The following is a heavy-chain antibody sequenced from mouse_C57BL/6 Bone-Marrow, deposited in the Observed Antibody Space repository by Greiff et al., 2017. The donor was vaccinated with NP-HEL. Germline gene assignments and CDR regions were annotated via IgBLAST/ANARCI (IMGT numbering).Heavy chain of an antibody. CDR3: ASEEFITTVGFAY. J-gene: IGHJ3*01. Sequence: QVQLQQPGAELVRPGTSVKLSCKASGYTFTSYWMHWVQQRPGQGLEWIGVIDPSDSYPNSNQTFKGKATLTVDTSSSTAYMQLSSLTSEDSAVDYCASEEFITTVGFAYWGQGTLVTVSA. D-gene: IGHD1-1*01. V-gene: IGHV1-59*01. CDR1: GYTFTSYW. CDR2: IDPSDSYP.